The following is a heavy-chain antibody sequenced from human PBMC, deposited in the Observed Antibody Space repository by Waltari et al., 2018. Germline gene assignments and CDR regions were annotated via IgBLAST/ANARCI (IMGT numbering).Heavy chain of an antibody. CDR1: GYTFTSYG. J-gene: IGHJ6*03. V-gene: IGHV1-18*01. D-gene: IGHD2-15*01. CDR3: ARILGYCSGGSCPSYYYYMDV. CDR2: ISAYNGNT. Sequence: VQLVQSGAEVKKPGASVKVSCKASGYTFTSYGISWVRQAPGQGLEWMGWISAYNGNTNYAQKLQGRVTMTTDTSTSTAYMELRSLRSDDTAVYYCARILGYCSGGSCPSYYYYMDVWGKGTTVTVSS.